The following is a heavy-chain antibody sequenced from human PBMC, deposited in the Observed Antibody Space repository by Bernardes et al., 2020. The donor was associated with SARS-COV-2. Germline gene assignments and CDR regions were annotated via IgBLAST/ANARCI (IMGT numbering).Heavy chain of an antibody. V-gene: IGHV3-23*01. J-gene: IGHJ4*02. CDR2: LSGNGGSK. Sequence: GGSLRLSCAASGFTFRNYIMNWVRQAPGKGLEWVSALSGNGGSKYYADFVKGRFIISRDNSRNTLYLQMHSLRAEDTAVYYCAKAPDDLFRGVTTPMFDYWGQGTLVTVSS. CDR1: GFTFRNYI. D-gene: IGHD3-10*01. CDR3: AKAPDDLFRGVTTPMFDY.